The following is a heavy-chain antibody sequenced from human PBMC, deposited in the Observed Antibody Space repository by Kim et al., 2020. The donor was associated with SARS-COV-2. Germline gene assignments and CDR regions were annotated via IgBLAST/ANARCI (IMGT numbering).Heavy chain of an antibody. J-gene: IGHJ6*02. CDR2: ISYDGSNK. CDR1: GFTFSSYA. V-gene: IGHV3-30*04. Sequence: GGSLRLSCAASGFTFSSYAMHWVRQAPGKGLEWVAVISYDGSNKYYADAVKGRFTISRDNSKNTLYLQMNSLRAEDTAVYYCARERKYYYYGMDVWGQGTTVTVSS. CDR3: ARERKYYYYGMDV.